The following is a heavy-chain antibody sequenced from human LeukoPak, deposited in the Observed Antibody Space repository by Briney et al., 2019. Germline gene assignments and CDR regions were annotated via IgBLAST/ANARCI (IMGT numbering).Heavy chain of an antibody. Sequence: GGSLRLSCAASGFPLSSYSINWVRQAPGKGLEWGSYINIDSITVNYADSVKGRFTSSRDNAKNSLYLQMTSLRAEDTAVYYCSTAKFDNWGQGTLVSVSS. V-gene: IGHV3-48*01. CDR1: GFPLSSYS. J-gene: IGHJ4*02. CDR3: STAKFDN. CDR2: INIDSITV.